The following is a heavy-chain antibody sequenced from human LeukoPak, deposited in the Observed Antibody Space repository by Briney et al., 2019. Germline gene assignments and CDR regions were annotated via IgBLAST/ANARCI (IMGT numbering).Heavy chain of an antibody. J-gene: IGHJ4*02. CDR2: IYYSGST. Sequence: PSETLSLTCTVSGGSISSSSYYWGWIRRPPGKGLEWIGSIYYSGSTYYNPSLKSRVTISVDTSKNQFSLKLSSVTAADTAVYYCARSIAASPKYYFDYWGQGTLVTVSS. D-gene: IGHD6-6*01. V-gene: IGHV4-39*07. CDR3: ARSIAASPKYYFDY. CDR1: GGSISSSSYY.